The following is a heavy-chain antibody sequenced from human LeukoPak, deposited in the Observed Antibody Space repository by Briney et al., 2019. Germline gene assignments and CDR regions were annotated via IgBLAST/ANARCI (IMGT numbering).Heavy chain of an antibody. CDR2: IIPILGIA. CDR1: GGTFSSYA. V-gene: IGHV1-69*04. Sequence: SVKVSCKASGGTFSSYAISWVRQAPGQGLEWMGRIIPILGIANYAQKFQGRVTITADKSTSTAYMELSSLRAEDTAVYYCANTYYYDSSGPGGYWGQGTLVTVSS. CDR3: ANTYYYDSSGPGGY. J-gene: IGHJ4*02. D-gene: IGHD3-22*01.